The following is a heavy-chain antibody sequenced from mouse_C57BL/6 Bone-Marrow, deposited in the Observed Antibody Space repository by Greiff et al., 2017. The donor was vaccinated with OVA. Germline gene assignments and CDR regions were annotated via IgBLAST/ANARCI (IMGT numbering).Heavy chain of an antibody. Sequence: VQLQQPGAELVKPGASVKMSCKASGYTFTSYWITWVKQRPGQGLEWIGDIYPGSGSTNYNEKFKSKATLTVDTSSSTAYMRLSSLTSEDSAVYYCARREGYDYDRAWFAYWGQGTLVTVSA. J-gene: IGHJ3*01. CDR1: GYTFTSYW. V-gene: IGHV1-55*01. D-gene: IGHD2-4*01. CDR3: ARREGYDYDRAWFAY. CDR2: IYPGSGST.